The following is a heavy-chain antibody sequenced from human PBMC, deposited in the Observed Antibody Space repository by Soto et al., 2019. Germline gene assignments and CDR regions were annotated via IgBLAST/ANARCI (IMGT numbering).Heavy chain of an antibody. V-gene: IGHV4-39*07. Sequence: SETLSLTCAVSGGSISSTTYQWGWIRQPPGKGLEWIGSIYYSGSTYYNPSLKSRATISLDMSKNQFSLKLTSVTAADTAVYYCARDKYCSGGSCRKNWFDPWGQGTLVTVSS. CDR1: GGSISSTTYQ. J-gene: IGHJ5*02. CDR3: ARDKYCSGGSCRKNWFDP. D-gene: IGHD2-15*01. CDR2: IYYSGST.